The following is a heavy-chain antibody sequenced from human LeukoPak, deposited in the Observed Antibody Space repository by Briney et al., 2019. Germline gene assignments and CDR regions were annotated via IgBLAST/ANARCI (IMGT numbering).Heavy chain of an antibody. D-gene: IGHD2/OR15-2a*01. CDR3: ARGSLTTAAMDV. J-gene: IGHJ6*03. V-gene: IGHV4-59*01. CDR2: IYYSGST. Sequence: SETLSLTCTVSGGSISSYYWSWIRQPPGKGLEWIGYIYYSGSTNYNPSLKSRVTISVDTSKNQFSLKLSSVTAADTAVYYCARGSLTTAAMDVWGKGTTVTVSS. CDR1: GGSISSYY.